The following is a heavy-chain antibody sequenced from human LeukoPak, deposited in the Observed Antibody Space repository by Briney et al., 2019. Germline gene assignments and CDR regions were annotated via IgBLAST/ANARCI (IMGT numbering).Heavy chain of an antibody. Sequence: PSETLSLTCAVYGGSFSGYYWSCIRQPPGKGLEWIGYIYYSGSTNYNPSLKSRVTISVDTSKNQFSLKLSSVTAADTAVYYCARGGGLDYYYYYMDVWGKGTTVTISS. CDR1: GGSFSGYY. CDR2: IYYSGST. J-gene: IGHJ6*03. D-gene: IGHD6-6*01. CDR3: ARGGGLDYYYYYMDV. V-gene: IGHV4-59*01.